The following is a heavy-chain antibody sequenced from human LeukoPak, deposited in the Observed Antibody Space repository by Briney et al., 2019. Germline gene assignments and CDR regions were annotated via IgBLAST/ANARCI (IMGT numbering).Heavy chain of an antibody. CDR2: INHSGST. Sequence: SETLSLTCAVYGGSFSGYYWSWIRQPPGKGLEWIGEINHSGSTNYNPSLKSRVTISVDTSKNQFSLKLSSVTAADTAAYYCARGPRLSAFDIWGQGTMVTVSS. CDR1: GGSFSGYY. D-gene: IGHD2-15*01. V-gene: IGHV4-34*01. J-gene: IGHJ3*02. CDR3: ARGPRLSAFDI.